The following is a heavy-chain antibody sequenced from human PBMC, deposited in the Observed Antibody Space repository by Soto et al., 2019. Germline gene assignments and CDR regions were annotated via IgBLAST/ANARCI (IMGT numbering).Heavy chain of an antibody. CDR1: GFTFSSYA. J-gene: IGHJ6*02. Sequence: GSLRLSCAASGFTFSSYAMSWVRQAPGKGLEWVSAISGSGGSTYYADSVKGRFTISRDNSKNTPYLQMNSLRAGDTAVYYCAKDSFCSSTGCSLYYYGMDVWGQGTTVTVSS. D-gene: IGHD2-2*01. V-gene: IGHV3-23*01. CDR2: ISGSGGST. CDR3: AKDSFCSSTGCSLYYYGMDV.